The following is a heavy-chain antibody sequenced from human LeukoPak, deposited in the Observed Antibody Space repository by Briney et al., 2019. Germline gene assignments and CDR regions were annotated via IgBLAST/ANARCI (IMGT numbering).Heavy chain of an antibody. J-gene: IGHJ4*02. CDR3: ARAGSSSGPYYFDY. CDR2: ISSSSSYI. D-gene: IGHD6-19*01. V-gene: IGHV3-21*01. CDR1: VFTFSGYS. Sequence: GGSLRLSCAASVFTFSGYSMNWVRQAPGKGLEWVSSISSSSSYIYYADSVKGRFTISRDNAKNSLYLQMNSLRAEDTAVYYCARAGSSSGPYYFDYWGQGTLVTVSS.